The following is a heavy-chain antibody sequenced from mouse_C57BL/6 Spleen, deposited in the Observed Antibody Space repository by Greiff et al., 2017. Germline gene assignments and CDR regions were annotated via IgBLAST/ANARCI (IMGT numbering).Heavy chain of an antibody. D-gene: IGHD3-3*01. CDR2: IYPGSGNT. CDR3: ARGSCGKGDY. V-gene: IGHV1-66*01. Sequence: VQLQQSGPELVKPGASVKISCKASGYSFTSYYIHWVKQRPGQGLEWIGWIYPGSGNTKYNEKFKGKATLTADTSSSTAYMQLSSLTSEDSAVYNSARGSCGKGDYWGQGTTLTVSS. CDR1: GYSFTSYY. J-gene: IGHJ2*01.